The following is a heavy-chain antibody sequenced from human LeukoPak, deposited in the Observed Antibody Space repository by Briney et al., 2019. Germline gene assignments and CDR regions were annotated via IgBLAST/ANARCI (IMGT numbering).Heavy chain of an antibody. D-gene: IGHD2-2*01. CDR2: IYTSGST. CDR3: ARAARYCSSTSCSPTSDY. Sequence: SETLSLTCTVSGGSISSYYWSWIRQPAGKGLEWIGRIYTSGSTNYNPSLKSRVTISVDTSKNQFSLKLSSVTAADTAVYYCARAARYCSSTSCSPTSDYWGQGTLVTVSS. V-gene: IGHV4-4*07. J-gene: IGHJ4*02. CDR1: GGSISSYY.